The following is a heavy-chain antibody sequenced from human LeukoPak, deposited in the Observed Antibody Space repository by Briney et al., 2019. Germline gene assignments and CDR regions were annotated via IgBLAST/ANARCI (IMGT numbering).Heavy chain of an antibody. D-gene: IGHD6-6*01. Sequence: PGGSLRLSCAASGFTSSSYWMSWVRQAPGKGLEWVANIKQDGSEKYYVDSVKGRLTISRDNAKNSLYLQMNSLRAEDTAVYYCARVYRSSSGYCFDYWGQGTLVTVSS. CDR1: GFTSSSYW. V-gene: IGHV3-7*01. CDR3: ARVYRSSSGYCFDY. J-gene: IGHJ4*02. CDR2: IKQDGSEK.